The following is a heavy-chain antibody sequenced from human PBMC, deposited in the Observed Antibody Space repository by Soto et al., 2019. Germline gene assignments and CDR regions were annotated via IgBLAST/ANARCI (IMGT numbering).Heavy chain of an antibody. CDR1: GGSISSGGYY. V-gene: IGHV4-31*03. CDR3: ARVGLAAAGIPGAGRFDP. Sequence: QVQLQESGPGLVKPSQTLSLTCTVSGGSISSGGYYWSWIRQHPGKGLEWIGYIYYSGSTYYNPSLKSRVTISVDTSKNQCSLKLSSVTAADTAVYYCARVGLAAAGIPGAGRFDPWGQGTLVTVSS. D-gene: IGHD6-13*01. CDR2: IYYSGST. J-gene: IGHJ5*02.